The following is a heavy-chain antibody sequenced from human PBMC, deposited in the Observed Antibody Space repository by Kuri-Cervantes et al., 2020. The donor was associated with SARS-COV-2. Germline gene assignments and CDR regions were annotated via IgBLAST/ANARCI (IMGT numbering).Heavy chain of an antibody. CDR1: GFTFSSYS. J-gene: IGHJ6*03. Sequence: GESLKISCAASGFTFSSYSMNWVRQAPGKGLEWVAFIRYDGSNKYYADSVKGRFTISRDNSKNTLYLQMNSLRAEDTAVYYCAKEGGQKSDYMRYYYYYYMDVWGKGTTVTVSS. CDR3: AKEGGQKSDYMRYYYYYYMDV. CDR2: IRYDGSNK. V-gene: IGHV3-30*02. D-gene: IGHD4-17*01.